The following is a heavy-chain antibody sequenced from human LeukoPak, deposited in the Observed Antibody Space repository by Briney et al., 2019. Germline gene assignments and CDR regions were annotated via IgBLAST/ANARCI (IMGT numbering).Heavy chain of an antibody. CDR1: GGTFSSYA. CDR3: ARDLVVPAATSPVREKSYYYYMDV. V-gene: IGHV1-69*05. J-gene: IGHJ6*03. CDR2: IIPIFGTA. D-gene: IGHD2-2*01. Sequence: SVKVSCXASGGTFSSYAISWVRQALGQGLEWMGRIIPIFGTANYAQKFQGRVTITTDESTSTAYMELSSLRSEDTAVYYCARDLVVPAATSPVREKSYYYYMDVWGKGTTVTVSS.